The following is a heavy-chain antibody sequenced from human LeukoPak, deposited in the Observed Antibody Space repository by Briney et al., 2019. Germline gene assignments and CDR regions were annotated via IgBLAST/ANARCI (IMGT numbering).Heavy chain of an antibody. CDR3: ARGRSTSPSREGY. J-gene: IGHJ4*02. CDR2: INPNSGGT. Sequence: GASVKVSCKASGYTFTGYYIHWVRQAPGQGLEWMGWINPNSGGTNYAQKFQGRVTMTRDTSISTAYMELSRLRSDDTAVYYCARGRSTSPSREGYWGQGTLVTVSS. D-gene: IGHD2-2*01. V-gene: IGHV1-2*02. CDR1: GYTFTGYY.